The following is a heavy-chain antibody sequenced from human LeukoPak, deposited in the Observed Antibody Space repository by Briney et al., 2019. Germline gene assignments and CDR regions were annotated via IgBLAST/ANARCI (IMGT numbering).Heavy chain of an antibody. CDR3: ARTYYDPLTGYYSGGGPFDS. J-gene: IGHJ4*02. CDR1: GYSISSGYY. Sequence: PSETLSLTCTVSGYSISSGYYWSWIRQPAGKGLEWIGRIYTSGRTNYNPSLKSRVTISIDMSKKQFSLKLSSVTAADTAVYHCARTYYDPLTGYYSGGGPFDSWGQGTLVTVSS. CDR2: IYTSGRT. D-gene: IGHD3-9*01. V-gene: IGHV4-61*02.